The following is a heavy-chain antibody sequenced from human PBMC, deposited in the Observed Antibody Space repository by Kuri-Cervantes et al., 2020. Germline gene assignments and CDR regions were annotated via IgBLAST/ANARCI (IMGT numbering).Heavy chain of an antibody. D-gene: IGHD3-10*01. CDR3: ARSKPFGESYFDN. J-gene: IGHJ4*02. CDR1: GFTFSSYD. CDR2: IGTAGDT. V-gene: IGHV3-13*01. Sequence: GGSLRLSCAASGFTFSSYDMHWVRQATGKGLEWVSAIGTAGDTYYPGSVKGRFTISRDNAKNSLYLQMNSLRAEDTAVYYCARSKPFGESYFDNWGQGTLVTVSS.